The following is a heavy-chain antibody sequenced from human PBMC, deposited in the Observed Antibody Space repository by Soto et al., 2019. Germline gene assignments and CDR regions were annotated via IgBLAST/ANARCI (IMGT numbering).Heavy chain of an antibody. V-gene: IGHV4-39*01. J-gene: IGHJ4*02. CDR3: ASLKVVQRAPSFDS. CDR1: GDSISGSLYY. Sequence: SETLSLTCTVSGDSISGSLYYWAWIRQPPGKGLEWIGNRYYTGTTYYNPSLVSRVTISMVTSKNEFSLKVTSVTAADTAVYYCASLKVVQRAPSFDSWGQGTLVTVSS. D-gene: IGHD2-21*01. CDR2: RYYTGTT.